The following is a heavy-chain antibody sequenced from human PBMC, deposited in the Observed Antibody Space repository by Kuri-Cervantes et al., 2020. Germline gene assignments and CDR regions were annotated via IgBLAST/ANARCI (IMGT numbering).Heavy chain of an antibody. CDR1: GFTFSSYG. Sequence: GESLKISCAASGFTFSSYGMHWVRQAPGKGLEWVAVIWYDGSNKYYADSVKGRFTISRDNSKNTLYLQMNSLRAEDTAVYYCARDRRRGDYIYYFDYWGQGTLVTVSS. V-gene: IGHV3-33*01. CDR2: IWYDGSNK. J-gene: IGHJ4*02. D-gene: IGHD4-11*01. CDR3: ARDRRRGDYIYYFDY.